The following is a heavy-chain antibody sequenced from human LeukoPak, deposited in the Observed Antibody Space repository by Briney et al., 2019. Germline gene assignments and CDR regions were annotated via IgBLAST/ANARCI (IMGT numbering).Heavy chain of an antibody. J-gene: IGHJ4*02. CDR1: GFTFSSYG. Sequence: GGSLRLSCAASGFTFSSYGMHWVRQAPGKGLEWVAFIWYDGSNKYYADSVKGRFTISRDNSKNTLYLQMNSLRAEDTAVYYCAKTPASGSYYLFDYWGQGTLVTVSS. CDR2: IWYDGSNK. CDR3: AKTPASGSYYLFDY. D-gene: IGHD1-26*01. V-gene: IGHV3-30*02.